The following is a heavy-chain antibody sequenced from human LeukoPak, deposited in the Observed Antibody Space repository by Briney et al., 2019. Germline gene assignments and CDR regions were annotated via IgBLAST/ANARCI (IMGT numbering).Heavy chain of an antibody. CDR2: ISSSSSYI. Sequence: GGSLRLSCAASGFTFSSYSMNWVRQAPGKGLEWVSSISSSSSYIYYADSVKGRFTISGDNAKNSLYLQMNSLRAEDTAVYYCARECSSTSCYDYWAQGTLVTVSS. CDR3: ARECSSTSCYDY. CDR1: GFTFSSYS. J-gene: IGHJ4*02. V-gene: IGHV3-21*01. D-gene: IGHD2-2*01.